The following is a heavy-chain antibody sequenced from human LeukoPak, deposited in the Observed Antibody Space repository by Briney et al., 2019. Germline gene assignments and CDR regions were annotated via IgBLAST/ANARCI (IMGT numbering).Heavy chain of an antibody. CDR3: ARYTTSDWYSSSWYVY. Sequence: SETLSLTCTVSGGSISSSSYYWGWIRQPPGKGLEWIGSIYYSGSTYYNPSLKSRVTISVDTSKNQFSLKLSSVTAADTAVYYCARYTTSDWYSSSWYVYWGQGTLVTVSS. CDR2: IYYSGST. D-gene: IGHD6-13*01. CDR1: GGSISSSSYY. V-gene: IGHV4-39*01. J-gene: IGHJ4*02.